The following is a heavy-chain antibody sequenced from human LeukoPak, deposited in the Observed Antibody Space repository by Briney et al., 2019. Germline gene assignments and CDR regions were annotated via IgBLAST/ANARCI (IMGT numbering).Heavy chain of an antibody. D-gene: IGHD5-12*01. Sequence: GGSLRLSCAASGFTFSDYYMSWIRQAPGKGLEWVSYISSSGSTIYYADSVKGRFTISRTNAKNSLYLQMNSLRAEDTAVYYCARGGFMSGYGRRGPYYYYYMDVWGKGATVTVSS. J-gene: IGHJ6*03. CDR3: ARGGFMSGYGRRGPYYYYYMDV. CDR2: ISSSGSTI. CDR1: GFTFSDYY. V-gene: IGHV3-11*01.